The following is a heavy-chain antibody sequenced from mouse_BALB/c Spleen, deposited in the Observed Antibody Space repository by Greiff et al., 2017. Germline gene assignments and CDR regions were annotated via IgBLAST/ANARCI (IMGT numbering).Heavy chain of an antibody. CDR3: AREGLTTAPFAY. CDR2: ISSGSSTI. CDR1: GFTFSSFG. D-gene: IGHD1-2*01. J-gene: IGHJ3*01. V-gene: IGHV5-17*02. Sequence: EVKVVESGGGLVQPGGSRKLSCAASGFTFSSFGMHWVRQAPEKGLEWVAYISSGSSTIYYADTVKGRFTISRDNPKNTLFLQMTSLRSEDTAMYYCAREGLTTAPFAYWGQGTLVTVSA.